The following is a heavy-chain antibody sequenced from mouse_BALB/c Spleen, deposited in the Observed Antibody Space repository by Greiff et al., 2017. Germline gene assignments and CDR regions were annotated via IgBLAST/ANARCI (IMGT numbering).Heavy chain of an antibody. J-gene: IGHJ4*01. CDR2: IYPGDGDT. CDR3: ARSTYGNYSYYAMDY. CDR1: GYAFSSSW. V-gene: IGHV1-82*01. D-gene: IGHD2-1*01. Sequence: VHLVESGPELVKPGASVKISCKASGYAFSSSWMNWVKQRPGQGLEWIGRIYPGDGDTNYNGKFKGKATLTADKSSSTAYMQLSSLTSVDSAVYFCARSTYGNYSYYAMDYWGQGTSVTVSS.